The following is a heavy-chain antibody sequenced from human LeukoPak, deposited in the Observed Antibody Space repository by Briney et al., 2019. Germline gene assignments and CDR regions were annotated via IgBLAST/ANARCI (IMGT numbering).Heavy chain of an antibody. CDR1: GYTFSHYG. CDR2: ISGYNDNT. Sequence: GASVKVSCKTSGYTFSHYGISWVRQAPGQGPEWMGWISGYNDNTNYAQRVQGRVTMTTDTATSTAYIELRSLRSDDTAVYYCARDQCSSTSCYVGKGIFDYWGQGTLVTVSS. J-gene: IGHJ4*02. CDR3: ARDQCSSTSCYVGKGIFDY. V-gene: IGHV1-18*01. D-gene: IGHD2-2*01.